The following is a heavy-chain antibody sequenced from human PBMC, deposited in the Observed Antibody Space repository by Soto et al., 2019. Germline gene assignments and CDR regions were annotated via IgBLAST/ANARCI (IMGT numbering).Heavy chain of an antibody. CDR1: GYTFTSYA. J-gene: IGHJ6*02. CDR3: ARARMPEGWEGDYYYGMDV. D-gene: IGHD1-26*01. V-gene: IGHV1-3*01. Sequence: ASVKVSCKASGYTFTSYAMHWVRQAPGQRLEWMGWINAGNGNTKYSQKFQGRVTITRDTSASTAYMELSSLRSEDTAVYYCARARMPEGWEGDYYYGMDVWGQGTTVTVSS. CDR2: INAGNGNT.